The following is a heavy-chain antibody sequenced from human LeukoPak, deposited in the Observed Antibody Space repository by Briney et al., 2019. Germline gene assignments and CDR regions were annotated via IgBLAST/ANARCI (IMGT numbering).Heavy chain of an antibody. CDR1: GGSISSSNW. J-gene: IGHJ4*02. Sequence: SETLSLTCAVSGGSISSSNWWSWVRQPPGKGLEWIGEIYHSGSTNYNPSLKSRVTISVDTSKNQFSLKLSSVTAADTAVYYCASSPVGATDSWGQGTLVTVSS. D-gene: IGHD1-26*01. CDR3: ASSPVGATDS. V-gene: IGHV4-4*02. CDR2: IYHSGST.